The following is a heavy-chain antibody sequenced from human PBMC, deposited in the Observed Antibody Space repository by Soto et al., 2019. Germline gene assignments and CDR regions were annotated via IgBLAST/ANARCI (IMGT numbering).Heavy chain of an antibody. Sequence: SVKVSCKASGFTFTSSAVQWVRQARGQRLEWIGWIVVGSGNTNYAQKFQERVTITRDMSTSTAYMELSSLRSEDTAVYYCAADEAHYDSSGYYTSSVNYWGQGTLVTVSS. J-gene: IGHJ4*02. CDR3: AADEAHYDSSGYYTSSVNY. D-gene: IGHD3-22*01. CDR2: IVVGSGNT. CDR1: GFTFTSSA. V-gene: IGHV1-58*01.